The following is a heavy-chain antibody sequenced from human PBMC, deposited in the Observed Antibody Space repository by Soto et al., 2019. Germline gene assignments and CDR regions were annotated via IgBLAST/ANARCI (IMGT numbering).Heavy chain of an antibody. J-gene: IGHJ3*02. V-gene: IGHV3-30-3*01. CDR2: MSDDESKK. CDR1: GFTFRSYG. Sequence: QEQLVESGGGVVQPGRSLRLSGVASGFTFRSYGMHWVRQAPGKGLEWVAVMSDDESKKYYADSVKGRFTISRDNSKNTLFLQMDTLISEDTAVYYCARTAGGRVRGALDIWGQGTMVTVSS. D-gene: IGHD6-13*01. CDR3: ARTAGGRVRGALDI.